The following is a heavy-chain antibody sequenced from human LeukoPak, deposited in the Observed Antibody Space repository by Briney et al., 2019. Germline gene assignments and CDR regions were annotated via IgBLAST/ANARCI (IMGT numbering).Heavy chain of an antibody. J-gene: IGHJ4*02. CDR3: TTDQSPTYYYDSSGYYFDY. CDR1: GFTFSNAW. CDR2: IKSKTDGGTT. D-gene: IGHD3-22*01. Sequence: PGGSLRLSCAASGFTFSNAWMSWVRQAPGKGLEWVGRIKSKTDGGTTDYAAPVKGRFTISRDDSKNTLYLQMNSLKTEDTAVYYCTTDQSPTYYYDSSGYYFDYWGQGNLVTVSS. V-gene: IGHV3-15*01.